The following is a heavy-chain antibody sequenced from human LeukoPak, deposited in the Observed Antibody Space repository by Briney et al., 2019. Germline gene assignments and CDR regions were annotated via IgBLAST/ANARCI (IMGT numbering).Heavy chain of an antibody. CDR2: IYDSGIT. Sequence: SETLSLTCTVSGGSSSSYYWSWIRQPPGKGLEWIGYIYDSGITNYNPSLKSRVTISADTSKTQFSLNLSSVTAADTAFYYCARGATATSGSYYTSYFDYWGQGTLVTVSS. D-gene: IGHD3-10*01. CDR1: GGSSSSYY. V-gene: IGHV4-59*01. J-gene: IGHJ4*02. CDR3: ARGATATSGSYYTSYFDY.